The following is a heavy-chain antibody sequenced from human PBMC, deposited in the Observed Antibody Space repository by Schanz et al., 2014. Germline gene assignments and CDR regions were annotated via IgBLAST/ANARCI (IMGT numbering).Heavy chain of an antibody. D-gene: IGHD3-22*01. J-gene: IGHJ4*02. V-gene: IGHV3-48*01. Sequence: EVQLVESGGGLIQPGGSLRLSCAASGFGFSSYSMNWVRQAPGKGLEWVSYISGSSRTIYYADSVKGRFTMSRDNAKNTLFLQMNSLRVEDSAIYYCAKDISDTSGKDDYWGQGTLVTVSS. CDR2: ISGSSRTI. CDR3: AKDISDTSGKDDY. CDR1: GFGFSSYS.